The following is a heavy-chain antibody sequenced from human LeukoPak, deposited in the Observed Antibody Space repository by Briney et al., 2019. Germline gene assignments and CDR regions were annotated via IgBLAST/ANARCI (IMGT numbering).Heavy chain of an antibody. CDR1: GFTFSSYG. CDR2: ISYDGSNK. J-gene: IGHJ4*02. Sequence: PGRSLRLSCAASGFTFSSYGMHWVRQAPGKGLEWVAVISYDGSNKYYADSVKGRFTISRDNSKNTLCLQMNSLRAEDTAVYYCALIPWCSSTSCYDYWGQGTLVTVSS. V-gene: IGHV3-30*03. D-gene: IGHD2-2*01. CDR3: ALIPWCSSTSCYDY.